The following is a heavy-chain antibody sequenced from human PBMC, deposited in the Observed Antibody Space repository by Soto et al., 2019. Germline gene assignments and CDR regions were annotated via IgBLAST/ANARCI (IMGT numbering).Heavy chain of an antibody. D-gene: IGHD3-22*01. CDR1: GGSFSGYY. V-gene: IGHV4-34*01. Sequence: SETLSLTCAVYGGSFSGYYWRWIRQPPGKGLEWIGEINHSRSTNYNPSLKSRVTRSVDTSKNQFSLKPSSVTAADTAVYYCARRSTYYYDSSGYYHNWFDPWGQGTLVTVSS. J-gene: IGHJ5*02. CDR2: INHSRST. CDR3: ARRSTYYYDSSGYYHNWFDP.